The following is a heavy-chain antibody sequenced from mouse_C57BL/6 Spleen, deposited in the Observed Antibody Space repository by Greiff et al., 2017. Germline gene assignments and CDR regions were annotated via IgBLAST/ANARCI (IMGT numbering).Heavy chain of an antibody. Sequence: VQLQQSGPELVKPGASVKISCKASGYAFSSSWMNWVKQRPGKGLEWIGRIYPGDGDTNYNGKFKGKATLTADKSSSTAYMQLSSLTSEDSAVYFCARGGTTVVALDYWGQGTTLTVSS. CDR2: IYPGDGDT. CDR3: ARGGTTVVALDY. J-gene: IGHJ2*01. D-gene: IGHD1-1*01. V-gene: IGHV1-82*01. CDR1: GYAFSSSW.